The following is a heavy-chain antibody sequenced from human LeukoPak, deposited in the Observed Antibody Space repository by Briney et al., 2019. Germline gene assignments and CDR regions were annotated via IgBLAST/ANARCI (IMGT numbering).Heavy chain of an antibody. Sequence: SETLSLTCSVSGGSISSYYWSWLRQPAGKGLEWIGRIYPSGSTNYHPSLKSRVTMSVDKSKNQFSLKLSSVTAADTAVFYCASGLSPYYFDYWGQGTLVTVSS. CDR3: ASGLSPYYFDY. CDR1: GGSISSYY. J-gene: IGHJ4*02. CDR2: IYPSGST. V-gene: IGHV4-4*07.